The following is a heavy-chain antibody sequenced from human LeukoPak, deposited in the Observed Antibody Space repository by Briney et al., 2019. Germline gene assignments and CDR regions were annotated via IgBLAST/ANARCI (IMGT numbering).Heavy chain of an antibody. J-gene: IGHJ5*02. V-gene: IGHV1-69*01. CDR3: ARDLVKGIWFGRGNNWFDP. CDR2: IIPIFGTA. D-gene: IGHD3-10*01. Sequence: SVQVSCTASGGTFISYAISWVRQAPGQGLEWMGGIIPIFGTANYAQKFQGRVTITADESTSTAYMELSSLRSEDTAVYYCARDLVKGIWFGRGNNWFDPWGQGTLATVSS. CDR1: GGTFISYA.